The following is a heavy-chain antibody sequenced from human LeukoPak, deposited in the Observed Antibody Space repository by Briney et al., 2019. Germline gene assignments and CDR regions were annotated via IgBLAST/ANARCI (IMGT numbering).Heavy chain of an antibody. V-gene: IGHV4-39*07. CDR1: GGSISSSSYY. CDR2: IYYSGST. D-gene: IGHD6-13*01. Sequence: SETLSLTCTVSGGSISSSSYYWGWIRQPPGKGLEWIGSIYYSGSTYYNPSLKSRVTISVDTSKNQFSLKLSSVTAADTAVYYCARDSGRQQLENYFDYWGQGTLVTVSS. CDR3: ARDSGRQQLENYFDY. J-gene: IGHJ4*02.